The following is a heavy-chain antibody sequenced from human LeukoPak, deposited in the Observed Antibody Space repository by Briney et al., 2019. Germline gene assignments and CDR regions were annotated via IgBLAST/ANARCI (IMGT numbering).Heavy chain of an antibody. CDR2: IWYDRSNK. J-gene: IGHJ5*02. V-gene: IGHV3-33*01. CDR3: ARDREVTKGNWFGP. Sequence: GGSLRLSCVGSGFRFGRYGMHWVRQTPGKGLEWVAMIWYDRSNKNYANSVKGRFTMSRDNSKNTVYLEMNSLRVDDTAVYYCARDREVTKGNWFGPWGQGTLVTVSS. CDR1: GFRFGRYG. D-gene: IGHD4-17*01.